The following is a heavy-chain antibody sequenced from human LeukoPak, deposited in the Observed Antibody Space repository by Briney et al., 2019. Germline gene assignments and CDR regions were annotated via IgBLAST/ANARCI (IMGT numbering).Heavy chain of an antibody. CDR1: GGSISSSNW. Sequence: PSETLSLTCAVSGGSISSSNWWSWVRQPPGKGLEWIGEIYHSGSTNYNPSLKSRVTISVDKSKNQFSLELSSVTAADTAVYYCAREGTLTYYYDSSGTYYFDYWGQGTLVTVSS. CDR2: IYHSGST. V-gene: IGHV4-4*02. J-gene: IGHJ4*02. CDR3: AREGTLTYYYDSSGTYYFDY. D-gene: IGHD3-22*01.